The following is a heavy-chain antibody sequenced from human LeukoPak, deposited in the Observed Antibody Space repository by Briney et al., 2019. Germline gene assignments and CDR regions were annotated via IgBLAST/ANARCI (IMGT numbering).Heavy chain of an antibody. CDR3: HSRGDGYKNFDY. V-gene: IGHV3-73*01. D-gene: IGHD5-24*01. J-gene: IGHJ4*02. CDR2: IRSKANNYAT. CDR1: GFTFSDSV. Sequence: LPGGSLRLSCAASGFTFSDSVMHWVRQASGKGLEWVARIRSKANNYATANAASVKGRFTISRDDSKNTAYLQMNSLKTEHTAVYYCHSRGDGYKNFDYPRQGTLVTVRS.